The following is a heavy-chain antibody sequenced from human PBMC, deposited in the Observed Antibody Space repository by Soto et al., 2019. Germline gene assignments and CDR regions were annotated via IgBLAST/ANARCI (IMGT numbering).Heavy chain of an antibody. CDR2: MNPNSGIT. Sequence: ASVKVSCKASGYTFTSYDINWVRQATGQGLEWMGWMNPNSGITGYAQKFQGRVTMTRNTSISTAYMELSSLRSEDTAVYYCARAFLNYTNFPMDVWGKGTTVTVS. D-gene: IGHD1-7*01. CDR3: ARAFLNYTNFPMDV. J-gene: IGHJ6*03. CDR1: GYTFTSYD. V-gene: IGHV1-8*01.